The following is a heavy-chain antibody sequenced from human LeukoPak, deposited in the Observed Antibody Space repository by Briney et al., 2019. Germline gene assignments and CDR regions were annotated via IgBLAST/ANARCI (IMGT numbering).Heavy chain of an antibody. CDR2: IYTSGST. J-gene: IGHJ5*02. Sequence: SETLSLTCTVSGGSISSGSYYWSWIRQPAGKGLEWIGRIYTSGSTNYNPSLKSRVTISVDTSKNQFSLKLSSVTAADTAVYYCARAGTDITTQYYDFWTGYNWFDPWGQGTLVTVSS. D-gene: IGHD3/OR15-3a*01. V-gene: IGHV4-61*02. CDR3: ARAGTDITTQYYDFWTGYNWFDP. CDR1: GGSISSGSYY.